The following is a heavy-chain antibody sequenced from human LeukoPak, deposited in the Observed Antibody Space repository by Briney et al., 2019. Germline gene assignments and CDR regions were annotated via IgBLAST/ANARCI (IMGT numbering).Heavy chain of an antibody. J-gene: IGHJ4*02. D-gene: IGHD5-12*01. CDR1: GGSISSYY. Sequence: SETLSLTCTVSGGSISSYYWSWIRQPPGKGLEWIGYIYYSGSTNYNPSLKSRVTISVDTSKNQFSLKLSSVTAADTAVYYCARDRYSGYDRYYFDYWGQGTLVTVSS. CDR3: ARDRYSGYDRYYFDY. CDR2: IYYSGST. V-gene: IGHV4-59*12.